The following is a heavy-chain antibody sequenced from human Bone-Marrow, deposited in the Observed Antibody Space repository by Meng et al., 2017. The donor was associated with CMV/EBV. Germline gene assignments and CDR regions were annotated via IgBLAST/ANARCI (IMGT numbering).Heavy chain of an antibody. CDR3: AINYYDSSAIPYYYYGMDV. J-gene: IGHJ6*02. V-gene: IGHV3-30*02. CDR1: RFIFSNYD. CDR2: IRYDGTNK. D-gene: IGHD3-22*01. Sequence: GESLKISCAASRFIFSNYDMHWVRQAPGKGLEWVAFIRYDGTNKYYADSVKGRFTISRDNSKNTLYLQMNSLRAEDTAVYYCAINYYDSSAIPYYYYGMDVWGQGTTVTVSS.